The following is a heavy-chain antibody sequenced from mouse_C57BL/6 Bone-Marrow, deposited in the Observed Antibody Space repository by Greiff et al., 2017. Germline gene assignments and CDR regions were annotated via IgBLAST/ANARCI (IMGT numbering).Heavy chain of an antibody. D-gene: IGHD2-4*01. Sequence: QVQLQQPGAELVMPGASVKLSCKASGYTFTSYWMHWVKQRPGQGLAWIGEIDPSDSYTNYNQKFKGKSTLTVEQSSSTAYMQLSSLTYEDSAVYYCARGTSYDYDNYWGQSTTLT. CDR3: ARGTSYDYDNY. CDR2: IDPSDSYT. V-gene: IGHV1-69*01. CDR1: GYTFTSYW. J-gene: IGHJ2*01.